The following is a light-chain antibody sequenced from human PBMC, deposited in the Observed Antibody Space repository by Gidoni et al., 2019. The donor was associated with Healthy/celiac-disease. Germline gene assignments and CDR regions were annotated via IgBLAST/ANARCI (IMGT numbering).Light chain of an antibody. J-gene: IGLJ2*01. CDR3: AAWDDSLSGFVV. Sequence: SVLTQPPSASGTTGQRVTISCSGSSSNIGSNYVYWYQQLPGTAPKLLIYRNNQRPSGVPDRFSGSKSGTSASLAISGLRSEDEADYYCAAWDDSLSGFVVFGGGTKLTVL. CDR1: SSNIGSNY. CDR2: RNN. V-gene: IGLV1-47*01.